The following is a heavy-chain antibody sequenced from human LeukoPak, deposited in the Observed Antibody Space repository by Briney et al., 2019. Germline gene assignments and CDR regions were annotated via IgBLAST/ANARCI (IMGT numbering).Heavy chain of an antibody. J-gene: IGHJ4*02. CDR3: ARNGGSGTYYDGSFDY. D-gene: IGHD1-26*01. Sequence: PSETLSLTCTVSGGSISSYYWSWIRQSAGKGLEWIGRIYTSGSTNYNPSLKSRVTMSVDTSKNQFSLKLSSVTAADTAVYYCARNGGSGTYYDGSFDYWGQGTLVTVFS. CDR1: GGSISSYY. CDR2: IYTSGST. V-gene: IGHV4-4*07.